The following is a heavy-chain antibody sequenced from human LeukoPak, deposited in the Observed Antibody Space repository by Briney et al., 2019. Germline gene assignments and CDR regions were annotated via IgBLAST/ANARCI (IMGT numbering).Heavy chain of an antibody. CDR2: IYYSGST. V-gene: IGHV4-59*01. Sequence: SETLSLTCTVSGGSISSYYWSWIRQPPGKGLEWIGYIYYSGSTNYNPSLKSRVTISVDTSKNQFSLKLSSVTAADTAVYYCARGCSAGTPHKWFDPWGQGTLVTVSS. J-gene: IGHJ5*02. D-gene: IGHD6-13*01. CDR1: GGSISSYY. CDR3: ARGCSAGTPHKWFDP.